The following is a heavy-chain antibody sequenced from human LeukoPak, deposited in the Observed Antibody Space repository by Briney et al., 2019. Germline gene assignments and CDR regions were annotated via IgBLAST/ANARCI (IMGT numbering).Heavy chain of an antibody. CDR1: GGTFSSYA. D-gene: IGHD2-15*01. V-gene: IGHV1-69*05. Sequence: ASVKVSCKASGGTFSSYAISWVRQAPGQGLEWMGGIIPIFGTANYAQEFQGRVTITTDESTSTAYMELSSLRSEDTAVYYCARYSLDAFDIWGQGTMVTVSS. CDR3: ARYSLDAFDI. CDR2: IIPIFGTA. J-gene: IGHJ3*02.